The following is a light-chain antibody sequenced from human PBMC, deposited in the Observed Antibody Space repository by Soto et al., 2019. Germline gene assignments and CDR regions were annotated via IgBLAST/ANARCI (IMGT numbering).Light chain of an antibody. CDR1: QSLLHSNGYNY. CDR2: LGS. CDR3: MQALQTPRA. Sequence: DIVMTQSPLSLPVTPGEPASISCRSSQSLLHSNGYNYLDWYLQKPGESPQLLIYLGSNRASGVPDRFSGSGSGTDFTLKISRGESVDVRVYYCMQALQTPRAFGQGTKLEIK. V-gene: IGKV2-28*01. J-gene: IGKJ2*01.